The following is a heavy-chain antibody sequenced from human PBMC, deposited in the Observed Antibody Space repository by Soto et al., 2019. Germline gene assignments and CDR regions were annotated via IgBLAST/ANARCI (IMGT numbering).Heavy chain of an antibody. CDR3: AKDRYAILTGSNWFDP. J-gene: IGHJ5*02. Sequence: QVKLVESGGGVVQPGRSLRLSCAASGFTFSSFGMHWVRQAPGKGLEWVAVILYDGTNKYYAASVKGRFTISRDNSKNTLYLQMNSLRAEDTAVYYCAKDRYAILTGSNWFDPWGQGTLVIVSS. CDR2: ILYDGTNK. CDR1: GFTFSSFG. V-gene: IGHV3-30*18. D-gene: IGHD3-9*01.